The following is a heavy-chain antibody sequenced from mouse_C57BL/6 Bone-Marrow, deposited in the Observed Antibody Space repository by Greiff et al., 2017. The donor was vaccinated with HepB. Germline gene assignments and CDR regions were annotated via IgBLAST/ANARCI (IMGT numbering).Heavy chain of an antibody. CDR3: ARLDAMDY. CDR1: GFSLTSYA. CDR2: IWTGGGT. J-gene: IGHJ4*01. V-gene: IGHV2-9-1*01. Sequence: VKLVESGPGLVAPSQSLSITCTVSGFSLTSYAISWVRQPPGKGLEWHGVIWTGGGTNYNSALKSRLSISKDNSKSQVFLKMNSLQTDDTARYYCARLDAMDYWGQGTSVTVSS.